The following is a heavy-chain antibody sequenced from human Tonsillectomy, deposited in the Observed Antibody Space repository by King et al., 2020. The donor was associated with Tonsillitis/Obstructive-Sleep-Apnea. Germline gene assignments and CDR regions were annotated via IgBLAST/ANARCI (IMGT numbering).Heavy chain of an antibody. J-gene: IGHJ4*02. Sequence: VQLKQWGAGLLKPSETLSLTCAVYDGSFSGNYWSWIRQSPGKGLEWIGEINHSGSTNYNPALKSRVNISTDTPKRQVSLRLSSVTAADTAVYYCARGGCGDFWSGYQMYYFDNWGQGTLVTVSS. D-gene: IGHD3-3*01. V-gene: IGHV4-34*01. CDR2: INHSGST. CDR3: ARGGCGDFWSGYQMYYFDN. CDR1: DGSFSGNY.